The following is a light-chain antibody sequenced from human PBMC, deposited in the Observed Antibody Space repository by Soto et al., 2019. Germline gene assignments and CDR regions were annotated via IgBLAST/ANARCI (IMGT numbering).Light chain of an antibody. Sequence: QLVLTQSSSASASLGSSVKLTCTLSSGHSSYIIAWHQQQPGKAPRYLMKLEGSGSYNKGSGVPDRFSGSRSGADRYLTISNLQSEDEADYYCETWDSNTHWVFGGGTKLTVL. J-gene: IGLJ3*02. CDR2: LEGSGSY. CDR3: ETWDSNTHWV. CDR1: SGHSSYI. V-gene: IGLV4-60*03.